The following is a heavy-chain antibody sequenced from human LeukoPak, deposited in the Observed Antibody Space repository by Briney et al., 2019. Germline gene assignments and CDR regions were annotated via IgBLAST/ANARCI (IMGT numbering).Heavy chain of an antibody. J-gene: IGHJ4*02. Sequence: GESLKISCKGSGYSFTSYWIAWVRQMPGKGLEWMGIVYPGDSGTRYSPASQGQVTISADKSISTAYLQWSSLKASDTAMYYCARRGAGLWHFDYWGQGALVTVSS. CDR2: VYPGDSGT. CDR3: ARRGAGLWHFDY. D-gene: IGHD5-18*01. CDR1: GYSFTSYW. V-gene: IGHV5-51*01.